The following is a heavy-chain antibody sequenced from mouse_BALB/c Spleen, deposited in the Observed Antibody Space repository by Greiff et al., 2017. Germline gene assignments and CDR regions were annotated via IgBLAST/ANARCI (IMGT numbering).Heavy chain of an antibody. J-gene: IGHJ2*01. CDR1: GFTFSSYT. V-gene: IGHV5-9*03. Sequence: EVKLVESGGGLVKPGGSLKLSCAASGFTFSSYTMSWVRQTPEKRLEWVATISSGGGNTYYPDSVKGRFTISRDNAKNNLYLQMSSLRSEDTALYYCARYRGYGNYLDYWGQGTTLTVSS. CDR2: ISSGGGNT. CDR3: ARYRGYGNYLDY. D-gene: IGHD2-10*02.